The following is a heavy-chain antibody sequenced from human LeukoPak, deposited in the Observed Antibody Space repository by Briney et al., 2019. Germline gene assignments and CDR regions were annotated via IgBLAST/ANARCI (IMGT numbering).Heavy chain of an antibody. CDR3: AKGSRWRDITIFGVVRKNWYFDL. CDR1: GFTFDDYA. Sequence: GRSLRLSCAASGFTFDDYAMHWVRQAPGKGLEWVSGISWNNGSIGYADSVKGRFTISGDNAKNSLYLQMNSLRAEDMALYYCAKGSRWRDITIFGVVRKNWYFDLWGRGTLVTVSS. J-gene: IGHJ2*01. D-gene: IGHD3-3*01. V-gene: IGHV3-9*03. CDR2: ISWNNGSI.